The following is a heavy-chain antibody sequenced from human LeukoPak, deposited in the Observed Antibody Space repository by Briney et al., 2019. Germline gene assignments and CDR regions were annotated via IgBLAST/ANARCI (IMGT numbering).Heavy chain of an antibody. Sequence: SVKVSCKASGGTFSSDAISWVRQAPGQGLEWMGRIIPIFGTANYAQKFQGRVTITTDESTSTAYMELSSLRSEDTAVYYCARDHDYGDYAPLPDGVWGKGTTVTVSS. CDR1: GGTFSSDA. CDR2: IIPIFGTA. V-gene: IGHV1-69*05. D-gene: IGHD4-17*01. J-gene: IGHJ6*04. CDR3: ARDHDYGDYAPLPDGV.